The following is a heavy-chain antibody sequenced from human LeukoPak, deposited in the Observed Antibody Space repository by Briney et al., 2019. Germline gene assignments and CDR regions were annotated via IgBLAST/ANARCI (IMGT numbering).Heavy chain of an antibody. D-gene: IGHD4-17*01. CDR3: ARDIGGLDGDGLDY. Sequence: GGSLRLSCVASGLTLSREGLHWVRQAPGKGLEWVAVISSDEHNKYYADPVKGRFTISRDNSKNTLFLQMNGLRAEDTALYYCARDIGGLDGDGLDYWGQGTLVTVSS. J-gene: IGHJ4*02. CDR1: GLTLSREG. V-gene: IGHV3-30-3*01. CDR2: ISSDEHNK.